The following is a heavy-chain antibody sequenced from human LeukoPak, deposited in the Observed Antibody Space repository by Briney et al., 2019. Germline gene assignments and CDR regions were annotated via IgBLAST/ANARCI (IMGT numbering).Heavy chain of an antibody. V-gene: IGHV4-34*01. CDR1: GSFSGYY. CDR2: ISHSGIT. Sequence: SETLSLTCAGGSFSGYYWSWIRQPPGKGLEWIGEISHSGITNYNPSLKSRVTISVDTSKNQFSLKLKSVTAADTAVYYCARGPRWLRTFDYWGQGTLVTVSS. CDR3: ARGPRWLRTFDY. J-gene: IGHJ4*02. D-gene: IGHD5-12*01.